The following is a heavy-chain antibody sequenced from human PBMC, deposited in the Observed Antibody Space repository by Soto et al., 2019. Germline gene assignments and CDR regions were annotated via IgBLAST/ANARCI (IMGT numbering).Heavy chain of an antibody. CDR1: GFTFSSYG. CDR3: ARGDSSGWYSYYYYGMDA. V-gene: IGHV3-33*01. J-gene: IGHJ6*02. Sequence: PGGSLRLSCAASGFTFSSYGMHWVRQAPGKGLEWVAVIWYDGSNKYYADSVKGRFTISRDNSKNTLYLQMNSLRAEDTAVYYCARGDSSGWYSYYYYGMDAWGQGTTVTVSS. D-gene: IGHD6-19*01. CDR2: IWYDGSNK.